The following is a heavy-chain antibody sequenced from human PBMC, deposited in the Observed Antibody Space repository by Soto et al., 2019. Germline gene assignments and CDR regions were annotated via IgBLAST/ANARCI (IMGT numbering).Heavy chain of an antibody. Sequence: QMQLQESGPGLVKPSETLSLTCTVSGGSISRNSYYWGWIRQPPGKGLEWIGSIYYSASTYYNPSLKSRATISVDTSKNQFALKLSSVAAADTAVYYCARHDWNGVDYWGQGTLVTVSS. CDR3: ARHDWNGVDY. V-gene: IGHV4-39*01. D-gene: IGHD1-1*01. CDR2: IYYSAST. CDR1: GGSISRNSYY. J-gene: IGHJ4*02.